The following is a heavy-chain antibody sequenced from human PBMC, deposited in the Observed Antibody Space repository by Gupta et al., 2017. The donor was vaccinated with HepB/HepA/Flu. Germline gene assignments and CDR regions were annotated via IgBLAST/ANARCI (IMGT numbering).Heavy chain of an antibody. Sequence: EVQLVESGGGLLQPGGSVRPPGAASGLTFGSYEMNWVRQAPGKGLEWVSYISSSGSTIYYADSVKGRFTISRDNAKNSLYLQMSSLRAEDTAVYYCARVVGAFNAYWGQGTLVTVSS. J-gene: IGHJ4*02. CDR1: GLTFGSYE. V-gene: IGHV3-48*03. CDR2: ISSSGSTI. CDR3: ARVVGAFNAY. D-gene: IGHD2/OR15-2a*01.